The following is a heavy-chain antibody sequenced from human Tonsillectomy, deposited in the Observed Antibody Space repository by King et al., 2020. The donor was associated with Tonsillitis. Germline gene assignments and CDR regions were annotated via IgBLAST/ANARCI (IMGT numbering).Heavy chain of an antibody. V-gene: IGHV1-18*01. CDR3: ARDIGAAAGTSPGY. Sequence: EQLVQSGAEVKKPGASVKVSCRASGYTFTNYGISWVRQAPGQGLEWMGWRSPYNGDTNYAQKLQGRVTMTTDTSTNTAYMELRSLRSDDTAVYYCARDIGAAAGTSPGYWGQGTLVTVSS. J-gene: IGHJ4*02. CDR1: GYTFTNYG. CDR2: RSPYNGDT. D-gene: IGHD6-13*01.